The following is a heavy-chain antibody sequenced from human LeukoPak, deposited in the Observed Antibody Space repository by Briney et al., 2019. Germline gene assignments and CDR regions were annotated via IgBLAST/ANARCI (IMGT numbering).Heavy chain of an antibody. V-gene: IGHV3-21*01. CDR1: GFTFSSYS. J-gene: IGHJ4*02. CDR2: ISSRSTYI. Sequence: GGSLRLSCAASGFTFSSYSMNWVRQAPGKGLEWVSSISSRSTYIYYADSLKGRFTISRDNAKNSLYLQMNRPRAEDTAVYYCAARDSYGSGSYPIDYWGQGTLVTVSS. CDR3: AARDSYGSGSYPIDY. D-gene: IGHD3-10*01.